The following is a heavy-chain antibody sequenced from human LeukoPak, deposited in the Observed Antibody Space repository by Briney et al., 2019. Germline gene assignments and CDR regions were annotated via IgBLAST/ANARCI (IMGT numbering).Heavy chain of an antibody. CDR3: ASVSRGYYIDY. D-gene: IGHD3-22*01. V-gene: IGHV4-4*07. Sequence: KPSETLSLTCTVSGGSISSYYWSWIRQPAGQGLEWIGRIYSSGSTNYNPSIKSRVTMSVDTSKNQFSLRLSSVTAADTAMYYCASVSRGYYIDYWGQGTPVTVSS. J-gene: IGHJ4*02. CDR1: GGSISSYY. CDR2: IYSSGST.